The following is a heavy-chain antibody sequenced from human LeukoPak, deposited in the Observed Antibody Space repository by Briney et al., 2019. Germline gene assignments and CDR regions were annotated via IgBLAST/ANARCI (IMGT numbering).Heavy chain of an antibody. CDR2: INHSGST. D-gene: IGHD5-12*01. J-gene: IGHJ4*02. Sequence: SQTLSLTCTVSGASISNGAYYWSWIRQPPGKGLGWIGEINHSGSTNYNPSLKSRVTISVDTSKNQFSLKLSSVTAADTAVYYCARGPPPTDSGYDRHPSIPYYFDYWGQGTLVTVSS. CDR3: ARGPPPTDSGYDRHPSIPYYFDY. CDR1: GASISNGAYY. V-gene: IGHV4-34*01.